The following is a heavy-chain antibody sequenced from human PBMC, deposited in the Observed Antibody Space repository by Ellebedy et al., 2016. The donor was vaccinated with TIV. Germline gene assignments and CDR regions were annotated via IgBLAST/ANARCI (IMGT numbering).Heavy chain of an antibody. CDR1: GFTFSSYW. CDR2: ITSTSSYI. V-gene: IGHV3-21*01. J-gene: IGHJ4*02. CDR3: AKSASETMVRGSDY. D-gene: IGHD3-10*01. Sequence: GESLKISCAASGFTFSSYWMNWVRQAPGKGLEWVSSITSTSSYIYYADSVKGRFTISRDNAKNSLYLEMNSLRAEDTAVYYCAKSASETMVRGSDYWGQGTLVTVSS.